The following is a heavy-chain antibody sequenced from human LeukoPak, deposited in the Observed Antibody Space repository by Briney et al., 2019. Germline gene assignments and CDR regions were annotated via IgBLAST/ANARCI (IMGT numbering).Heavy chain of an antibody. V-gene: IGHV4-31*03. J-gene: IGHJ5*02. CDR2: IYYSGST. CDR3: ARVSSSWYPSWFDP. D-gene: IGHD6-13*01. CDR1: GGSISSGGYY. Sequence: SETLSLTCTVSGGSISSGGYYWSWIRQHPGKGLEWIGYIYYSGSTYYNPSLKSRVTISVDTSKNQFSLKLSSVTAADTAVYYCARVSSSWYPSWFDPRGQGTLVTVSS.